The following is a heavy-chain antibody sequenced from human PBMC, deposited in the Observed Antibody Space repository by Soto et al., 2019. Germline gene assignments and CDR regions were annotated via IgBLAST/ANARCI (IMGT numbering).Heavy chain of an antibody. CDR3: SGDREMAMSLGSFDY. V-gene: IGHV1-69*06. CDR2: IIPIFGTA. J-gene: IGHJ4*02. CDR1: GSTFSSYA. D-gene: IGHD2-21*01. Sequence: QVQLVQYGAEVKKPGSSVKVSCTASGSTFSSYAISWLRQAPGQGLEWMGGIIPIFGTANYAQKFPGRVTGTADKSTSTAYMEQSSRRSEDTAGNYCSGDREMAMSLGSFDYWGQGTLVTVSS.